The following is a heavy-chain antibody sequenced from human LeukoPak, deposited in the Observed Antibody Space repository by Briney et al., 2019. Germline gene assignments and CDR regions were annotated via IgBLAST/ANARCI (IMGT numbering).Heavy chain of an antibody. CDR2: ISSNSKYT. D-gene: IGHD2-8*01. CDR1: GFMFSDYF. J-gene: IGHJ4*02. Sequence: GGSLRLSCAASGFMFSDYFMSWIRQAPGKELEWISYISSNSKYTKYADSVKGRFTISRDNAKKSLYLQMNSLRAEDTAVYYCARDNGNKYYIDYWGQGTLVTVSS. V-gene: IGHV3-11*05. CDR3: ARDNGNKYYIDY.